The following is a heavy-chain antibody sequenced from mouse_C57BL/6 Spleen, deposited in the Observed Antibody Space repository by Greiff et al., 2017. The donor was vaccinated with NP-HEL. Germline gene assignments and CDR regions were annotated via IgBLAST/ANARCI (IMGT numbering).Heavy chain of an antibody. D-gene: IGHD2-5*01. CDR3: AKGGLSIVTSYYYAMDY. CDR1: GFSLTSYG. CDR2: IWRGGST. J-gene: IGHJ4*01. V-gene: IGHV2-5*01. Sequence: QVHVKQSGPGLVQPSQSLSITCTVSGFSLTSYGVHWVRQSPGKGLEWLGVIWRGGSTDYNAAFMSRLSITKDNSKSQVFFKMNSLQADDTAIYYCAKGGLSIVTSYYYAMDYWGQGTSVTVSS.